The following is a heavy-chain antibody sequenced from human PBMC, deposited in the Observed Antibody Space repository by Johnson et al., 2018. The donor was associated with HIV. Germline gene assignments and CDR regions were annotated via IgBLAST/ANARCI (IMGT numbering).Heavy chain of an antibody. CDR1: GFTFSSYD. J-gene: IGHJ3*02. Sequence: QVQLVESGGGVVQPGRSLRLSCAASGFTFSSYDMHWVRQAPGKGMDWVALISYDGSNKYYADSVKGRFNISRDNSKNALYLQMNSLRAEDTAVYYCAKPPSMGADGFDIWDQGTLVTVSS. D-gene: IGHD3-16*01. CDR3: AKPPSMGADGFDI. CDR2: ISYDGSNK. V-gene: IGHV3-30*18.